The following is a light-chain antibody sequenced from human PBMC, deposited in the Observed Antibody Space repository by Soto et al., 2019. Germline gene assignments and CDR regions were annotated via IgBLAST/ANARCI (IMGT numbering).Light chain of an antibody. CDR2: GSY. J-gene: IGKJ4*02. CDR3: QQCYTGPLT. V-gene: IGKV3-11*02. Sequence: EIVLTQSPVTLSLSPGQRATLSCRASQTISTDLAWYQQKPGQAPRLLIQGSYNTDTGIPARFSGGGSGRDFTLTISSLEPEDSAVYYWQQCYTGPLTFGGGTKVQI. CDR1: QTISTD.